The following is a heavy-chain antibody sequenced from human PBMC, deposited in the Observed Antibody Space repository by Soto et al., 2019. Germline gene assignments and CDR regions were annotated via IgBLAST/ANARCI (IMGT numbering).Heavy chain of an antibody. J-gene: IGHJ6*02. CDR1: GYTFTSYG. D-gene: IGHD3-3*01. CDR3: ARDYDFWSGYSSPYGMDV. Sequence: ASVKVSCKASGYTFTSYGISWVRQAPGQGLEWMGWISAYNGNTNYAQKLQGRVTMTTDTSTSTAYMELRSLRSDDTAVYYCARDYDFWSGYSSPYGMDVWGQGTTVNVS. CDR2: ISAYNGNT. V-gene: IGHV1-18*01.